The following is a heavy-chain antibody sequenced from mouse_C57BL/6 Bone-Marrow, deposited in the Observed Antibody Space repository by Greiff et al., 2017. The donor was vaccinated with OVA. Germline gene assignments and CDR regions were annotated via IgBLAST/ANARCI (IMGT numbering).Heavy chain of an antibody. D-gene: IGHD2-3*01. CDR1: GYTFTSYW. Sequence: QVQLQQPGAELVKPGASVKMSCKASGYTFTSYWITWVKQRPGQGLEWIGDIYPGSGSTNYNEKFKSKATLTVDTSSSTAYMQLSSLTSEDSAVYYCARERGGWLPLYYFDYWGQGTTLTVSS. CDR2: IYPGSGST. J-gene: IGHJ2*01. CDR3: ARERGGWLPLYYFDY. V-gene: IGHV1-55*01.